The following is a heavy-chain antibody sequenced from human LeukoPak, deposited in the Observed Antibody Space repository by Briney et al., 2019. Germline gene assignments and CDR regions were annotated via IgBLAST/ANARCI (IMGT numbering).Heavy chain of an antibody. J-gene: IGHJ4*02. CDR1: GYTFTSYY. D-gene: IGHD6-13*01. Sequence: ASVKVSCKASGYTFTSYYMHWVRQAPGQGLEWMGIINPSGGSTSYAQKFQGRVTMTRDMSTSTVYMELSSLRSEDTAVYYCARARKVAGPDYWGQGTLVTVSS. V-gene: IGHV1-46*01. CDR2: INPSGGST. CDR3: ARARKVAGPDY.